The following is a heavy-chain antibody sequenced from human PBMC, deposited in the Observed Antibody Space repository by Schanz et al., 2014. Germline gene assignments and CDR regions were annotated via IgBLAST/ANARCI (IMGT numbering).Heavy chain of an antibody. Sequence: EVKLVESGGGAVRPGGSLRLSCAASGFTLSSYWMHWVRQVPGKGLEWVSSISSSGSYIHYADSVKGRFTISRDNAKNTLYLQMNSLRAEDTAVYYCARDSRPNYDFLTAYYSIDYWGQGTLVTVSS. CDR1: GFTLSSYW. J-gene: IGHJ4*02. V-gene: IGHV3-21*02. CDR2: ISSSGSYI. D-gene: IGHD3-9*01. CDR3: ARDSRPNYDFLTAYYSIDY.